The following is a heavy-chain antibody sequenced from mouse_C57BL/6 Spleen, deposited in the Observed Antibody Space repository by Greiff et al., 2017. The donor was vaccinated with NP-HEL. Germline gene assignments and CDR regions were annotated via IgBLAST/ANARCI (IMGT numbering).Heavy chain of an antibody. V-gene: IGHV5-6*01. CDR2: ISSGGSYT. CDR3: ARHDSNYYAMDY. D-gene: IGHD2-5*01. Sequence: EVQRVESGGDLVKPGGSLKLSCAASGFTFSSYGMSWVRQTPDKRLEWVATISSGGSYTYYPDSVKGRFTISRDNAKNTLYLQMSSLKSEDTAMYYCARHDSNYYAMDYWGQGTSVTVSS. CDR1: GFTFSSYG. J-gene: IGHJ4*01.